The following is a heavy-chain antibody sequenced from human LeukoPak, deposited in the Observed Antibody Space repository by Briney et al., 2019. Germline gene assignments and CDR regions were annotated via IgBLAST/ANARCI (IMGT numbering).Heavy chain of an antibody. CDR1: GFTFSTYA. CDR2: ISGSGGST. CDR3: AKGQLMVLDIWFDP. J-gene: IGHJ5*02. V-gene: IGHV3-23*01. Sequence: GGSLRLSCAASGFTFSTYAMSWVRQAPGKGLEWVSGISGSGGSTYHADSVKGRFTISRDNSKNTLYLQMNSLRAEDTAVYYCAKGQLMVLDIWFDPWGQGTLVTVSS. D-gene: IGHD6-19*01.